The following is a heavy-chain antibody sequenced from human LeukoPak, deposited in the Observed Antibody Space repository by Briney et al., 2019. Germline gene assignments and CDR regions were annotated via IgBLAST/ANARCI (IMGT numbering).Heavy chain of an antibody. CDR3: ARPAYSYPLAFGFFDY. CDR1: GGSLRSNSFY. CDR2: ISFSGST. V-gene: IGHV4-39*01. J-gene: IGHJ4*02. Sequence: SETLSLTCTVSGGSLRSNSFYWGWIRQPPGKGLEWIGSISFSGSTSYSPSLKTRITISVDTSKNEFSLTLDAVTAADRAADYCARPAYSYPLAFGFFDYWGQGGLVTVSS. D-gene: IGHD5-18*01.